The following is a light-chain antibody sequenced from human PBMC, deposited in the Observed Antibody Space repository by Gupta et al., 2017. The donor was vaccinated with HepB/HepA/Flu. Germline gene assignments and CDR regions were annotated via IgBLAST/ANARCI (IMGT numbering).Light chain of an antibody. CDR3: QQYDNGPPLT. CDR2: GAS. V-gene: IGKV3-15*01. J-gene: IGKJ4*01. CDR1: QSISNN. Sequence: IAMTQSPAILSVSPGERVTLSCRASQSISNNIAWYQRKPGQAPRLLIYGASTRATGIPARFSGSGSGTDFTLTISRLKSEDFAVYFCQQYDNGPPLTFGGGTKVEI.